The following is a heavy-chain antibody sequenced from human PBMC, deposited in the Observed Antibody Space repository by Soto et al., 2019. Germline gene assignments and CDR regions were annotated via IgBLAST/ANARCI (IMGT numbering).Heavy chain of an antibody. J-gene: IGHJ6*02. V-gene: IGHV3-21*01. CDR3: AGIGAGYCVGISCYPSHTMGCGMDV. CDR1: GFTFSTYA. Sequence: GGSPRLSCAASGFTFSTYAMNWVRQAPAKGLEWVSSNRDTREYIYYQDSLRSQFNISRVNGKISMYVQMTSKRVEHTAVYGCAGIGAGYCVGISCYPSHTMGCGMDVWGQGTTVTVSS. CDR2: NRDTREYI. D-gene: IGHD2-2*01.